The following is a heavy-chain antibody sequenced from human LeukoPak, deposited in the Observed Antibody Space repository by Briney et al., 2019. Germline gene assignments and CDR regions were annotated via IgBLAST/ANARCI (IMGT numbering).Heavy chain of an antibody. Sequence: GASVKVSCKASGYTFTSYAMHWVRQAPGQRLEWKGWINAGNGNTKYSQKFQGRVTITRDTSASTAYMELSSLRSDDTAVYYCARGPTVTELVVPAAPGPDYWGQGTLVTVSS. CDR3: ARGPTVTELVVPAAPGPDY. D-gene: IGHD2-2*01. CDR2: INAGNGNT. J-gene: IGHJ4*02. CDR1: GYTFTSYA. V-gene: IGHV1-3*01.